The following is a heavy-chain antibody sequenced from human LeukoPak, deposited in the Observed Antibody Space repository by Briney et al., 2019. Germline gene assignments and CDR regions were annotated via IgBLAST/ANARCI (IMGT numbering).Heavy chain of an antibody. Sequence: SETLSLTCTVSGGSISSYYWGWIRQPPGKGLEWIGYIYYSGSTNYNPSLKSRVTISLDTSKNLFSLKLSSVTAADTAVYYCARNLGGSSWVFDYWGQGTLVTVSS. CDR1: GGSISSYY. J-gene: IGHJ4*02. CDR3: ARNLGGSSWVFDY. D-gene: IGHD6-13*01. CDR2: IYYSGST. V-gene: IGHV4-59*01.